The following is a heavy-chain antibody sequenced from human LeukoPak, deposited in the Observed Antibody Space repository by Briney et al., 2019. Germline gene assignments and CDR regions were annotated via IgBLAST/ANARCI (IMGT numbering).Heavy chain of an antibody. J-gene: IGHJ4*02. CDR1: GFPFNNYA. CDR3: AKAVPVVPAAIGADYFDY. CDR2: INAGGGGT. Sequence: PGGSLRLSCIASGFPFNNYAMTWVRQAPGKGLEWVSAINAGGGGTYYADSVQGRFAISRDNSKNTLYLQMNSLRAEDTAVYYCAKAVPVVPAAIGADYFDYWGQGTLVTVSS. V-gene: IGHV3-23*01. D-gene: IGHD2-2*01.